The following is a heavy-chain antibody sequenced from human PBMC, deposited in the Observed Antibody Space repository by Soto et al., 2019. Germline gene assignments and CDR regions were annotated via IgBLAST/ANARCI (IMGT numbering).Heavy chain of an antibody. CDR2: IYYTGST. V-gene: IGHV4-59*12. J-gene: IGHJ4*02. CDR3: ARDPPGFHSAFDS. Sequence: SETLSLTCTVSGGSISSYYWSWIRQPPGKGLEWIGYIYYTGSTNYNPSLKSRVTISVDTSKNQFSLHLTSVTPEDTSVYFCARDPPGFHSAFDSWGQGTLVTSPQ. D-gene: IGHD4-4*01. CDR1: GGSISSYY.